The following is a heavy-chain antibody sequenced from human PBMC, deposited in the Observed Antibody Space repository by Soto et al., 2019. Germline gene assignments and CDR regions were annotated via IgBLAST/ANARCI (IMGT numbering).Heavy chain of an antibody. D-gene: IGHD3-10*01. Sequence: GGSLRLSCAASGFTFSSYSMNWVRQAPGKGLEWVSYISSSSSTIYYADSVKGRFTISRDNAKNSLYLQMNSLRDEDTAVYYCARDVAGSMVRGVITAVNYYYYGMDVWGQGTTVTVSS. J-gene: IGHJ6*02. CDR1: GFTFSSYS. CDR3: ARDVAGSMVRGVITAVNYYYYGMDV. CDR2: ISSSSSTI. V-gene: IGHV3-48*02.